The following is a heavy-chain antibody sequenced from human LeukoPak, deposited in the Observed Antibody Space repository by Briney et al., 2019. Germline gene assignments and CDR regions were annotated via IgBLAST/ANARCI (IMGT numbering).Heavy chain of an antibody. CDR3: ARDLGQRSGWYFVQH. Sequence: GGSLRLSCAASGFTFSSYGMHWVRQAPGKGLEWVAVISYDGSNKYYADSVKGRFTISRDNSKNTLYLQMNSLRAEDTAVYYCARDLGQRSGWYFVQHWGQGTLVTVSS. CDR1: GFTFSSYG. CDR2: ISYDGSNK. J-gene: IGHJ1*01. V-gene: IGHV3-30*03. D-gene: IGHD6-19*01.